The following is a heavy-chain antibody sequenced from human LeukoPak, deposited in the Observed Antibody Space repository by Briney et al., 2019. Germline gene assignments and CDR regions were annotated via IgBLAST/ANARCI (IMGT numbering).Heavy chain of an antibody. CDR3: ARDRWAILTGSENYYFYGMDV. J-gene: IGHJ6*02. D-gene: IGHD3-9*01. Sequence: PGGSLRLSCAASGFTFSSYWMSWVRQAPGKGLEWVPTIKQDGSEKTYVGSVKGRFTISRDNAKNSLYLQMNSLRAEDTAVYYCARDRWAILTGSENYYFYGMDVWGQGTTVTVSS. CDR1: GFTFSSYW. CDR2: IKQDGSEK. V-gene: IGHV3-7*01.